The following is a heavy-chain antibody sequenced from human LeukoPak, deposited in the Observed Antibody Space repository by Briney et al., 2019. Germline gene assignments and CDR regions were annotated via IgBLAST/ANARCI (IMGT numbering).Heavy chain of an antibody. J-gene: IGHJ6*03. CDR2: IYYSGST. V-gene: IGHV4-39*07. CDR3: ARGSNGFGSGWHDRNYYYYMDV. Sequence: SETLSLTCTVSGGSISSSSYYWGWIRQPPGKGLEWIGSIYYSGSTYYNPSLKSQVTISVDKSKNQFSLKLSSVTAADTAVYYCARGSNGFGSGWHDRNYYYYMDVWGKGTTVTVSS. CDR1: GGSISSSSYY. D-gene: IGHD6-19*01.